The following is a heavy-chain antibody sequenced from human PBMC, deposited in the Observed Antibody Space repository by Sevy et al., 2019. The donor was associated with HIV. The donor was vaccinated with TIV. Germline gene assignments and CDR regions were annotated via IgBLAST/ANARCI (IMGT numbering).Heavy chain of an antibody. J-gene: IGHJ4*02. CDR3: AKVDSSGYYSVSGFDY. Sequence: GGSLRLSCAASGFTFSSYAMSWVRQAPGKGLEWVSAISGSGGSTYYADSVKGRSTISRDNSKNTLYLQMNSLRAEDTAVYYCAKVDSSGYYSVSGFDYWGQGTLVTVSS. CDR1: GFTFSSYA. V-gene: IGHV3-23*01. CDR2: ISGSGGST. D-gene: IGHD3-22*01.